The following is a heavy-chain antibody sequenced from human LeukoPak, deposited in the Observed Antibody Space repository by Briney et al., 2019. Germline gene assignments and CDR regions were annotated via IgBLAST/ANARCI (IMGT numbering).Heavy chain of an antibody. CDR2: IIPIFGTA. CDR3: ARGTGTGSDLAD. D-gene: IGHD1-26*01. J-gene: IGHJ4*02. V-gene: IGHV1-69*13. CDR1: GYTFTGYY. Sequence: GASVKVSCKASGYTFTGYYMHWVRQAPGQGLEWMGGIIPIFGTANYAQKFQGRVTITADESTSTAYMELSSLRSEDTAVYYCARGTGTGSDLADWGQGTPVTVSS.